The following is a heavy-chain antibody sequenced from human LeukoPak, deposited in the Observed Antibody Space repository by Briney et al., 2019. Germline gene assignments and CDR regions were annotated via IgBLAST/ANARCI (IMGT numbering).Heavy chain of an antibody. Sequence: ASVKVSCKASGYIFPTYGISWVRQAPGQGLEWMGWISANSGKTNYAQKLQGRVTMTTDTSTSTAYMELRSLRSDDTAVYYCARVPGKLLTFFLYYFDYWGQGTLVTVSS. V-gene: IGHV1-18*01. CDR2: ISANSGKT. J-gene: IGHJ4*02. CDR3: ARVPGKLLTFFLYYFDY. D-gene: IGHD3-16*01. CDR1: GYIFPTYG.